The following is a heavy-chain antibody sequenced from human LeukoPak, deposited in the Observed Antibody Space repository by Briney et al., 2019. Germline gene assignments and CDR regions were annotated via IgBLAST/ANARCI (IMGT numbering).Heavy chain of an antibody. Sequence: ASVKVSCKASGYTFTGYYMHWVRQAPGQGLEWMGWINPTSGGTNYAQKFQGRVTMTRDTSISTAYMELSRLRSDDTAVYYCARDDGWVYLNFVDYWAQGTLVPVPS. CDR3: ARDDGWVYLNFVDY. CDR1: GYTFTGYY. V-gene: IGHV1-2*02. D-gene: IGHD2-8*01. J-gene: IGHJ4*02. CDR2: INPTSGGT.